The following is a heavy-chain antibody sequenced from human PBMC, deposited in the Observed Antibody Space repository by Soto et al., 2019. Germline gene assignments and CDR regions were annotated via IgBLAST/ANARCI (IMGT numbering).Heavy chain of an antibody. J-gene: IGHJ5*02. CDR2: IDWDDDK. Sequence: TLSLTCTVSGGSISSGGYYWSWIRQPPGKALEWLARIDWDDDKYYSTSLKTRLTISKDTSKNQVVLTMTNMDPVDTATYYCARILYSGSYYWFDPWGQGTLVTVSS. D-gene: IGHD1-26*01. V-gene: IGHV2-70*11. CDR3: ARILYSGSYYWFDP. CDR1: GGSISSGGYY.